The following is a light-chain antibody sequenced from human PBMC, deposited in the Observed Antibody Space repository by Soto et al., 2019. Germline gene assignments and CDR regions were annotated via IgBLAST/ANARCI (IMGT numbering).Light chain of an antibody. V-gene: IGLV2-8*01. CDR2: EVT. Sequence: QSALTQPPSASGSPGQSVTISCTGTSSDVGGYNYVSWYQQHAGKGPKLMIYEVTKRPSGVPDRFSGSKFGNTASLTVSGLQADDEAPYYCSSFAGSDSVVFGGGTKVTVL. J-gene: IGLJ2*01. CDR1: SSDVGGYNY. CDR3: SSFAGSDSVV.